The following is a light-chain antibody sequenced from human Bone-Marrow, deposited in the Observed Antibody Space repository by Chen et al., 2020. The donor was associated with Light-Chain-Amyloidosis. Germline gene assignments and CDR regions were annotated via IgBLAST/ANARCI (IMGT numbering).Light chain of an antibody. CDR3: QQTYSDSAYT. J-gene: IGKJ2*01. V-gene: IGKV1-39*01. Sequence: DIQMTQSPPSLSASIGDTVTITCRASHSVDKYLNWYQQKAGKPPTLLIYAASSLQSGVPPRFRGSGAGTDVSLTISNLQPDDFATYYCQQTYSDSAYTFGQGTNLQI. CDR2: AAS. CDR1: HSVDKY.